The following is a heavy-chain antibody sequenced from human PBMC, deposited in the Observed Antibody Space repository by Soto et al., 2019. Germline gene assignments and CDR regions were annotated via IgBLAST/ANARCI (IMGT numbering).Heavy chain of an antibody. J-gene: IGHJ4*02. CDR1: GYTFTGHW. CDR3: TRHTGYDSRLDY. D-gene: IGHD5-12*01. CDR2: IDPSDSYT. V-gene: IGHV5-10-1*01. Sequence: GESLKISCQGSGYTFTGHWISWVRQMPGKGLEWMGRIDPSDSYTDYSPTVQGHVTMSADKSINTAYLQWSSLQASDTAVYYCTRHTGYDSRLDYWGQGTLATAFS.